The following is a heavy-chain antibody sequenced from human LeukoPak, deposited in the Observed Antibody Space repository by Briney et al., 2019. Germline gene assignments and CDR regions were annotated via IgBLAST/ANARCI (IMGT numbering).Heavy chain of an antibody. CDR1: GFTFSNSG. CDR2: ISGSGDST. D-gene: IGHD3-16*01. V-gene: IGHV3-23*01. Sequence: GGSLRLSCAASGFTFSNSGMNWVRQAPGKGLEWVSTISGSGDSTYYADSVKGRFTSSRDNSKNTLYLQMNSLRAEDTAVYYCAKGAYYVDWGQGTLVTVSS. CDR3: AKGAYYVD. J-gene: IGHJ4*02.